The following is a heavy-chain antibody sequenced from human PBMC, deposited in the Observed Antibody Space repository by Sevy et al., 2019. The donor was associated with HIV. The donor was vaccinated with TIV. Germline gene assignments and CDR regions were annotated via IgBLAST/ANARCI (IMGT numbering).Heavy chain of an antibody. CDR3: ARVGRYYYDSSGYYYVLNYYYYMDV. D-gene: IGHD3-22*01. CDR1: GGSISSYY. J-gene: IGHJ6*03. Sequence: SETLSLTCTVSGGSISSYYWSWIRQPPGKGLEWIGYIYYSGSTNYNPSLKSRVTISVDTSTNQFSLKLSSVTAADTAVYYGARVGRYYYDSSGYYYVLNYYYYMDVWGKGTTVTVSS. CDR2: IYYSGST. V-gene: IGHV4-59*01.